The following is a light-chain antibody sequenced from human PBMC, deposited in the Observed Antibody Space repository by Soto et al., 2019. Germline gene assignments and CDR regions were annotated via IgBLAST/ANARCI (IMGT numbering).Light chain of an antibody. V-gene: IGLV1-44*01. CDR1: GSDIGSNT. CDR2: FNN. Sequence: QSVLTQPPSASGTPGQGVTISCSGSGSDIGSNTVNWYQQLPGTAPKLLIYFNNQRPSGVPDRFSGSKSGTSASLAISGLQSEDEAQYYCAAWDDSLNGPVFGGGTKLTVL. CDR3: AAWDDSLNGPV. J-gene: IGLJ3*02.